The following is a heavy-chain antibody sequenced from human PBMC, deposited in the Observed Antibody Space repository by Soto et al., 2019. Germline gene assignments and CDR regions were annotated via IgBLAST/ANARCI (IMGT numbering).Heavy chain of an antibody. CDR1: GFKFNIYG. D-gene: IGHD4-4*01. J-gene: IGHJ5*01. V-gene: IGHV3-48*02. Sequence: PGGSLRLSCAASGFKFNIYGMNWVRQAPGKGLEWIAYISSGSTTMYYADSVKGRFAISRDNANNSVFLQLTSLRDDDTAVYYCARCRGPQTVTTAFAPWGQGTLVTVSS. CDR3: ARCRGPQTVTTAFAP. CDR2: ISSGSTTM.